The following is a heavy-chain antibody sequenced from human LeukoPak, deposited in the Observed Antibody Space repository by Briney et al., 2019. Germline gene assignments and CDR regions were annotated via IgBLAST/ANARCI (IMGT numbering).Heavy chain of an antibody. D-gene: IGHD3-10*01. V-gene: IGHV4-4*07. Sequence: TSETLSLTCTVSGGSTSSYYWSWIRQSAGKGLEWIGRIYVSGSTTYNPSLNSRVTISVDTSKNQFSLKLSSVTAADTAVYCCARMTRDYYGSGSFRYWGQGTLVTVSS. CDR2: IYVSGST. CDR3: ARMTRDYYGSGSFRY. CDR1: GGSTSSYY. J-gene: IGHJ4*02.